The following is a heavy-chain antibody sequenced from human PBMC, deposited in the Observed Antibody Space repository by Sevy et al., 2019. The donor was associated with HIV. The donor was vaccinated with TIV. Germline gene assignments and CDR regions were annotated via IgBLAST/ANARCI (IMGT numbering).Heavy chain of an antibody. V-gene: IGHV3-30-3*01. J-gene: IGHJ4*02. CDR1: GFTFSSYA. Sequence: GGSLRLSCAASGFTFSSYAMHWVRQAPGKELEWVAVISYDGSNKYYADSVKGRFTISRDNSKNTLYLQMNSLRAEDTAVYYCARDLGGSGLDYWGQGTLVTVSS. CDR2: ISYDGSNK. CDR3: ARDLGGSGLDY. D-gene: IGHD3-16*01.